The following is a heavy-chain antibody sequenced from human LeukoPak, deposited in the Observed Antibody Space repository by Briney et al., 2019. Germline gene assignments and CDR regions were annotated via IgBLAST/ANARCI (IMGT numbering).Heavy chain of an antibody. CDR3: ARDRNYYGDYAW. D-gene: IGHD4-17*01. CDR1: GYTFTSYD. CDR2: MNPNSGNT. J-gene: IGHJ4*02. Sequence: ASVKVSCKASGYTFTSYDINWVRQATGQGLEWMGWMNPNSGNTGYAQKFQGRVTMTRNTSISTAYMELSSLRSEDTAVYYCARDRNYYGDYAWWGQGTLVTVSS. V-gene: IGHV1-8*01.